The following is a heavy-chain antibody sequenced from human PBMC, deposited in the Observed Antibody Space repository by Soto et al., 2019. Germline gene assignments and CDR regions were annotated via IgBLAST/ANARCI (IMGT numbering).Heavy chain of an antibody. V-gene: IGHV3-21*01. CDR2: ISSGSSDT. Sequence: PGGSLRLSCAASGFTFSNAWMSWVRQVPGKGLEWVASISSGSSDTWYADSVKGRFIISRDNAQNSLFLQMNTLRPEDTAMYYCARVAYWGPGTQVTVSS. J-gene: IGHJ4*02. CDR3: ARVAY. CDR1: GFTFSNAW.